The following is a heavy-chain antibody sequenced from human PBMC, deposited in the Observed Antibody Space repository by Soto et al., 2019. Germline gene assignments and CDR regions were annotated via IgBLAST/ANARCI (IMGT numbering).Heavy chain of an antibody. CDR1: GGSISSSNW. V-gene: IGHV4-4*02. D-gene: IGHD5-18*01. Sequence: QVQLQESGPGLVKPSGTLSLTCAVSGGSISSSNWWSWVRQPPGKGLEWIGEIYHSGSTNYNPSLKSRVTISVDTSKNQFSLKLSSETAADTAVYYCARVGGYSYGGYANWFDPWVQGTLVTVSS. CDR3: ARVGGYSYGGYANWFDP. CDR2: IYHSGST. J-gene: IGHJ5*02.